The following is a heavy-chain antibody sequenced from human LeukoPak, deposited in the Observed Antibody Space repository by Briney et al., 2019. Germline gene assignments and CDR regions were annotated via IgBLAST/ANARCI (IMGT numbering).Heavy chain of an antibody. CDR1: GYTFTGYY. CDR3: ARDPSGLLWFGEFKGYFDY. CDR2: INPNSGGT. Sequence: PSASVKVSCKASGYTFTGYYMHWVGQAPGQGLEWMGWINPNSGGTNYAQKFQGWVTMTRDTSISTAYMELSRLRSDDTAVYYCARDPSGLLWFGEFKGYFDYWGQGTLVTVSS. V-gene: IGHV1-2*04. D-gene: IGHD3-10*01. J-gene: IGHJ4*02.